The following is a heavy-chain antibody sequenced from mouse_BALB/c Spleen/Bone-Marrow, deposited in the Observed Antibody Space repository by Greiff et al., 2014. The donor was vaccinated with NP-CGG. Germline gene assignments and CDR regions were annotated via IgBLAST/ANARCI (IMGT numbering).Heavy chain of an antibody. CDR3: AAYYYGSSQFAY. D-gene: IGHD1-1*01. CDR2: IDPANGNT. J-gene: IGHJ3*01. CDR1: GFNIKDTY. V-gene: IGHV14-3*02. Sequence: EVQLQQSGAELVKPGASVKLSCTASGFNIKDTYMHWVKQRPEQGLEWIGRIDPANGNTKYDPKFQGKATITADTYSNTAYLQLSSLXSEDTAVYYCAAYYYGSSQFAYWGQGTLVTVSA.